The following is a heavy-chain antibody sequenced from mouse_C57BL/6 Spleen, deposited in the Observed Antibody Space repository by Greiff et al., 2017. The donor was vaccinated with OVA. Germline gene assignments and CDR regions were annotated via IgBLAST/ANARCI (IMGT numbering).Heavy chain of an antibody. J-gene: IGHJ3*01. D-gene: IGHD1-1*01. Sequence: EVMLVESGGGLVQPGGSMKLSCAASGFTFSDAWMDWVRQCPEKGLEWVAEIRNKANNHATYYAVTVKGRFTISRDDSKSSVYLQMNSLRAEDTGIYCCTRRLRYSWFAYWGQGTLVTVSA. V-gene: IGHV6-6*01. CDR3: TRRLRYSWFAY. CDR1: GFTFSDAW. CDR2: IRNKANNHAT.